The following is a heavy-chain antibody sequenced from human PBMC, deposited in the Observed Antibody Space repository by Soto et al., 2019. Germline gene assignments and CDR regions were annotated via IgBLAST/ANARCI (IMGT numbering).Heavy chain of an antibody. Sequence: ASVKVSGKASGGTFSSYTISWVRQAPGQWLEWMGRIIPILGIANYAQKFQGRVTITADKSTSTAYMELSSLRSEDTAVYYCASSRGFYGSGSFAFDYWGQGTLVTVSS. CDR3: ASSRGFYGSGSFAFDY. D-gene: IGHD3-10*01. CDR2: IIPILGIA. CDR1: GGTFSSYT. V-gene: IGHV1-69*02. J-gene: IGHJ4*02.